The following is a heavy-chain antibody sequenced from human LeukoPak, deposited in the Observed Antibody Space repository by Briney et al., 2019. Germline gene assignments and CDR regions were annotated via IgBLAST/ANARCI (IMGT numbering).Heavy chain of an antibody. J-gene: IGHJ4*02. CDR2: ISDTSTYI. CDR3: TRAPPGRDGYSEY. Sequence: PGGSLRLSCAASVFIFSSYTMNWVRQAPGEGLEWVSPISDTSTYIYYADSVEGRFTISRDNAKSSLFLQMNSLRAEDTAVYYCTRAPPGRDGYSEYWGQGTVATVST. CDR1: VFIFSSYT. V-gene: IGHV3-21*01. D-gene: IGHD5-24*01.